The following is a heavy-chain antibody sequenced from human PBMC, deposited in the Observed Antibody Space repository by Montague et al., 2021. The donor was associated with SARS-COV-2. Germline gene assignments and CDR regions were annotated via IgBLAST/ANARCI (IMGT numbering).Heavy chain of an antibody. CDR1: GGSISSYY. CDR2: IYYSGST. Sequence: SETLSLTCTVSGGSISSYYWSWIRQPPGKGLERIGYIYYSGSTNXNPSLKSRVTISVDTSKNQFSLKLSSVTAADTAVYYCARAAGYNWNYGYNWFDPWGQGTLVTVSS. CDR3: ARAAGYNWNYGYNWFDP. V-gene: IGHV4-59*01. J-gene: IGHJ5*02. D-gene: IGHD1-7*01.